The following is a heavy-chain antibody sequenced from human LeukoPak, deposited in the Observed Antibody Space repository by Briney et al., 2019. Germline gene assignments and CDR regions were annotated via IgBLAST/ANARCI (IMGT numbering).Heavy chain of an antibody. J-gene: IGHJ4*02. CDR2: MNPNSGNT. CDR3: ARGETYYYGSGSYYTW. D-gene: IGHD3-10*01. V-gene: IGHV1-8*01. CDR1: GYTFTSYD. Sequence: ASVKVSCKASGYTFTSYDINWVRQATGQGLEWMGWMNPNSGNTGYAQKFQGRVTMTRDTSISTAYMELSSLRSEATAVYYCARGETYYYGSGSYYTWWGQGTLVTVSS.